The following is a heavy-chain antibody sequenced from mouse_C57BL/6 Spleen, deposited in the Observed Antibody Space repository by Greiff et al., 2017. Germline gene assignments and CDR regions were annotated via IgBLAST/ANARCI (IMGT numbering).Heavy chain of an antibody. J-gene: IGHJ2*01. CDR1: GFTFSDYY. D-gene: IGHD4-1*01. CDR2: INYDGSST. V-gene: IGHV5-16*01. Sequence: EVMLVESEGGLVQPGSSMKLSCTASGFTFSDYYMAWVRQVPEKGLEWVANINYDGSSTYYLDSLKSRFIISRDNAKNILYLQMSSLKSEDTATYYCARKGDWDYFDYWGQGTTLTVSP. CDR3: ARKGDWDYFDY.